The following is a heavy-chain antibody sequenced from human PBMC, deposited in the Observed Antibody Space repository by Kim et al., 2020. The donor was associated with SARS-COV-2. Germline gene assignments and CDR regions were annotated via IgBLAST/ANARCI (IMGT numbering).Heavy chain of an antibody. D-gene: IGHD3-9*01. CDR2: IYTSGST. V-gene: IGHV4-61*02. CDR3: ARVGKRYFDWLFPVYYYYYYGMDV. Sequence: SETLSLTCTVSGGSISSGSYYWSWIRQPAGKGLEWIGRIYTSGSTNYNPSLKSRVTISVDTSKNQFSLKLSSVTAADTAVYYCARVGKRYFDWLFPVYYYYYYGMDVWGQGTTVTVSS. J-gene: IGHJ6*02. CDR1: GGSISSGSYY.